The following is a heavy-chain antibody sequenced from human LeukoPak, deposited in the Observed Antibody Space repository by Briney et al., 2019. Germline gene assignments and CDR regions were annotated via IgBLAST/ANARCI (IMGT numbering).Heavy chain of an antibody. V-gene: IGHV4-59*01. CDR1: GGSISSYY. Sequence: SETLSLTCTVAGGSISSYYWSWIRQPPGKGLEWIGYIYYSGSTNYNPSLKSRVTISVDTPKNQFSLKLSSVTAADTAVYYCAGSPTASSTEIDYWGQGTLVTVSS. D-gene: IGHD2-2*01. J-gene: IGHJ4*02. CDR3: AGSPTASSTEIDY. CDR2: IYYSGST.